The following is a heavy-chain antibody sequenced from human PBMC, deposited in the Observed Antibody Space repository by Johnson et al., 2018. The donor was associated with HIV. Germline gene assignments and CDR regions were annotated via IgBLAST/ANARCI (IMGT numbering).Heavy chain of an antibody. CDR1: GFTFSSYA. CDR3: TTDAGYFV. J-gene: IGHJ3*01. D-gene: IGHD5-12*01. V-gene: IGHV3-15*01. CDR2: IKSKTDGGTT. Sequence: VQLVESGGGLVQPGGSLRLSCAASGFTFSSYAMHWVRQAPGKGLEWVGHIKSKTDGGTTDYAAPVKGRFTISREDSKNTLSLQMNSLKTEDTAVYFCTTDAGYFVWGQGTMVTVSS.